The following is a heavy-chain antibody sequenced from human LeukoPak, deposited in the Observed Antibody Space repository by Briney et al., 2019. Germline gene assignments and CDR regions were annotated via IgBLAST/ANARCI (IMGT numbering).Heavy chain of an antibody. CDR1: GFTFSSYS. CDR2: ISSSSYI. V-gene: IGHV3-21*01. Sequence: GGSLRLSCAASGFTFSSYSMNWVRQAPGKGLEWVSSISSSSYIYYADSVKGRFTISRDNAKNSLYLQMNSLRAEDTAVYYCARDLVSGYDSGDAFDIWGQGTMVTVSS. J-gene: IGHJ3*02. D-gene: IGHD5-12*01. CDR3: ARDLVSGYDSGDAFDI.